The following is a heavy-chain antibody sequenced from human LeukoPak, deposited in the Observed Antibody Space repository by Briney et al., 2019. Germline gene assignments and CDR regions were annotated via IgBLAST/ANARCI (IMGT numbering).Heavy chain of an antibody. CDR2: ISYDGSNK. J-gene: IGHJ6*03. CDR1: GFTFSSYA. V-gene: IGHV3-30*04. D-gene: IGHD3-9*01. CDR3: ARAGLRYFDWSAPHYYYYYMDV. Sequence: GGSLRLSCAASGFTFSSYAMHWVRQAPGKGLEWVAVISYDGSNKYYADSVKGRFTISRDNSKNTSYLQMNSLRAEDTAVYYCARAGLRYFDWSAPHYYYYYMDVWGKGTTVTVSS.